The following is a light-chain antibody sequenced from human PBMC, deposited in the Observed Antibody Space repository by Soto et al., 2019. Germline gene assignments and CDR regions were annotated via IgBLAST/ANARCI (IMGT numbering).Light chain of an antibody. V-gene: IGKV3-20*01. CDR1: QSVSSSY. CDR2: GAS. CDR3: QQYGSSRTWT. Sequence: EIVLTQSPGTLSLSPGERATLSCRASQSVSSSYLARYQQKPGQAPRLLIYGASSRATGIPDRFSGSGSGTDFTLTISRLEPEDFAVYYCQQYGSSRTWTFGQGTKVEIK. J-gene: IGKJ1*01.